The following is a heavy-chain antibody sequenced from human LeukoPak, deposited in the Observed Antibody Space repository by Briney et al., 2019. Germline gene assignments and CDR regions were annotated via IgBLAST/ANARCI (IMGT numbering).Heavy chain of an antibody. CDR1: GVSISSGSYY. CDR3: ARDSSYGLEYDY. D-gene: IGHD5-18*01. CDR2: IYTSGST. J-gene: IGHJ4*02. Sequence: ASQTLSLTCTVSGVSISSGSYYWRWIRQPAGKGLEWIGRIYTSGSTNYNPSLKSRVTISVDTSKNQFSLKLSSVTAADTAVYYCARDSSYGLEYDYWGQGTLVTVSS. V-gene: IGHV4-61*02.